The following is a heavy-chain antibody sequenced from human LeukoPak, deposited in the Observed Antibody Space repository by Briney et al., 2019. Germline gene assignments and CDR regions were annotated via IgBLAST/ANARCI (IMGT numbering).Heavy chain of an antibody. CDR2: IYSGGST. J-gene: IGHJ3*02. V-gene: IGHV3-53*01. Sequence: SGGSLRLSCAASGFTVSSNYMSWVRQAPGKGLEWVSLIYSGGSTYYADSVKGRFTISRDNSKNTVYLQMNSLRAEDTAVYYCAGGHYGSGIHQGAFDIWGQGTIVTVSS. CDR3: AGGHYGSGIHQGAFDI. CDR1: GFTVSSNY. D-gene: IGHD3-10*01.